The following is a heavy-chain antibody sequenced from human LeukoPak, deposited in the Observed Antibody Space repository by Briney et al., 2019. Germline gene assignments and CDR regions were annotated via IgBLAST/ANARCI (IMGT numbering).Heavy chain of an antibody. V-gene: IGHV1-2*02. CDR2: INPNSGGT. CDR3: ARVVKSPGYSSSWYSY. CDR1: GYTFTGCY. J-gene: IGHJ4*02. Sequence: ASVKLSCTASGYTFTGCYMHWVRQAPGQGLEWMGWINPNSGGTNYAQKFQGRVTMTRDTSISTAYMELSRLRSDDTAVYYCARVVKSPGYSSSWYSYWGQGTLVTVSS. D-gene: IGHD6-13*01.